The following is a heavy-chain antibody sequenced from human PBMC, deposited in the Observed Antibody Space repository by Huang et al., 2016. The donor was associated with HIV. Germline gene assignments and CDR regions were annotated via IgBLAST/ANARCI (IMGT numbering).Heavy chain of an antibody. V-gene: IGHV4-39*01. CDR1: GGSISSSSHY. CDR3: ARRHANYYDSSGYYFDS. J-gene: IGHJ4*02. Sequence: QLQLQESGPGLVKPSETLSLTCTVSGGSISSSSHYWGWIRQPPGKGLEWIGRIYSSGSTYYIPSLMSRVAMSVDTSKNQFSLKLSSVTAADTAVYYCARRHANYYDSSGYYFDSWGQGTLFTVSS. D-gene: IGHD3-22*01. CDR2: IYSSGST.